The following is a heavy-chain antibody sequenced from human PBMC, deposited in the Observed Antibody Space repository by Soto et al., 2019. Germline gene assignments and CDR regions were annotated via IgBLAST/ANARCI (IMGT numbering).Heavy chain of an antibody. J-gene: IGHJ5*02. V-gene: IGHV3-21*01. CDR1: GFTFSSYS. CDR2: ISSSSSYI. D-gene: IGHD6-19*01. Sequence: PGGSLRLSCAASGFTFSSYSMNWVRQAPGKGLEWVSSISSSSSYIYYADSVKGRFTIPRDNAKNSLYLQMNSLRAEDTAVYYCARVIGLGGYSSGWNWFDTWGQGTLVTVSS. CDR3: ARVIGLGGYSSGWNWFDT.